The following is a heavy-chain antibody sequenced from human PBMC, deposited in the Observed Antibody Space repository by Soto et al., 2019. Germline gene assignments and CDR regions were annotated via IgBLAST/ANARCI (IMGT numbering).Heavy chain of an antibody. CDR3: TRDRSGGSGSPLDAFDI. V-gene: IGHV3-48*02. J-gene: IGHJ3*02. Sequence: HPGGSLRLSCAASGFTFSSYSMNWVRQAPGKGLEWVSYISSSSSTIYYADSVKGRFTISRDNAKNSLYLQMNSLRDEDTAVYYRTRDRSGGSGSPLDAFDIWGQGTMVTVSS. CDR2: ISSSSSTI. CDR1: GFTFSSYS. D-gene: IGHD3-10*01.